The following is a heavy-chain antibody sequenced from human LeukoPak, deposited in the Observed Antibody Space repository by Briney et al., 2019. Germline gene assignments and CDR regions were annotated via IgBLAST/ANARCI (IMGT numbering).Heavy chain of an antibody. Sequence: GSLRLSCAASGFTVSSNYMSWIRQPPGKGLEWIGYIYYSGSTNYSPSLKSRVTISVDTSKNQFSLKLSSVTAADTAVYYCARHADHTYSSGWYSAFDIWGQGTMVTVSS. D-gene: IGHD6-19*01. CDR1: GFTVSSNY. CDR2: IYYSGST. V-gene: IGHV4-59*08. J-gene: IGHJ3*02. CDR3: ARHADHTYSSGWYSAFDI.